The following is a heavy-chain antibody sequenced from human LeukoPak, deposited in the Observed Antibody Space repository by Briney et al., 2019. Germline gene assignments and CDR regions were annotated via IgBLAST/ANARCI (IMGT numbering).Heavy chain of an antibody. V-gene: IGHV5-51*01. Sequence: GGSLKISCKASGYSFTTYWIGWVRQMTGKGLEWMGIIYPADSNTRYSPSFQGQVTISADRSISTAYLQWSSLEASDSAIYYCARGSQASGSPPDYWGREPRVPVSS. J-gene: IGHJ4*02. D-gene: IGHD3-10*01. CDR3: ARGSQASGSPPDY. CDR1: GYSFTTYW. CDR2: IYPADSNT.